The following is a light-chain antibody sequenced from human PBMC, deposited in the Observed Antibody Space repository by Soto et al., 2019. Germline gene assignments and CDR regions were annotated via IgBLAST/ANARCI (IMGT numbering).Light chain of an antibody. J-gene: IGLJ1*01. Sequence: QSALTQPASVSGSPGQSITISCTGTSRDVGGYNYVSWYQQYPGKAPKLMIYDVTNRPSGVSNRFSGSKSGNTASLTISGLEAEDEAVYYCSSYTSSSTYVFGTGTKLTVL. CDR2: DVT. CDR3: SSYTSSSTYV. V-gene: IGLV2-14*01. CDR1: SRDVGGYNY.